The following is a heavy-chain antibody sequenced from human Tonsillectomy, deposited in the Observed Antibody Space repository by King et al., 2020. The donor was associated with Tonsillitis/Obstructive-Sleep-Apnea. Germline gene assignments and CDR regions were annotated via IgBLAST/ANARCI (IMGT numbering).Heavy chain of an antibody. Sequence: QLQESGPGLVKPSETLSLTCTVSGGSISSSSYYWGWIRQPPGKGLEWIGSMYYSGRTHNNPSLKSRVTISVDTSKNQFSLKLTSVTAADTAVYYCARCGGGPEYYYMDVWGKGTTVTVSS. J-gene: IGHJ6*03. CDR3: ARCGGGPEYYYMDV. CDR1: GGSISSSSYY. CDR2: MYYSGRT. V-gene: IGHV4-39*01.